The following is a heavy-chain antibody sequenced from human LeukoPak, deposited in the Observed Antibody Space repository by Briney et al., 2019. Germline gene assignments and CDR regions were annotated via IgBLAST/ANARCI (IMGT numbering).Heavy chain of an antibody. CDR2: ISGSGDTT. V-gene: IGHV3-23*01. J-gene: IGHJ4*02. CDR1: GFTFSSYA. Sequence: GGSLRLSCAASGFTFSSYAMSWVRQAPGKGLERVSHISGSGDTTYYADSVKGRFTISRDDSKNTLYLQMNSLRADDTAVYYCAKDMEGSVADYFDYWGQGTLVTVSS. CDR3: AKDMEGSVADYFDY. D-gene: IGHD3-10*01.